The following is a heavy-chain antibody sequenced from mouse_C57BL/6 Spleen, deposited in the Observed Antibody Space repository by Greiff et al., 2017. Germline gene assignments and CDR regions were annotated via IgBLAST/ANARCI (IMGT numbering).Heavy chain of an antibody. CDR2: IYPGNGDT. Sequence: QVQLQQSGAELVRPGASVKMSCKASGYTFTSYNMHWVKQTPRQGLEWIGAIYPGNGDTSYNQKFKGQATLTVDKSSSPAYMQLRSLTSEDSAVYFCARLRYYGPHWYFDVWGTGITVTVSS. CDR3: ARLRYYGPHWYFDV. J-gene: IGHJ1*03. V-gene: IGHV1-12*01. CDR1: GYTFTSYN. D-gene: IGHD1-1*01.